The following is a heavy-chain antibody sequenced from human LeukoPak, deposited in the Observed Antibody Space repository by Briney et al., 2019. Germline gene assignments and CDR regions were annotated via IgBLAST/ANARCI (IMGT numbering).Heavy chain of an antibody. CDR1: GFTFSSYA. Sequence: PGGSLRLSCAASGFTFSSYAMSWVRQAPGKGLEWVSAISGSGGSTYYADSVKGRFTISRDNSKSTLYLQMNSLRAEDTAVYYCAKYSRSSSSATHYWGQGTLVTVSS. CDR3: AKYSRSSSSATHY. CDR2: ISGSGGST. D-gene: IGHD6-6*01. V-gene: IGHV3-23*01. J-gene: IGHJ4*02.